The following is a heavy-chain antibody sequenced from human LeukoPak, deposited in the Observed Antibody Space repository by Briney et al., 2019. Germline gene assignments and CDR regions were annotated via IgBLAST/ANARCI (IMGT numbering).Heavy chain of an antibody. V-gene: IGHV3-11*04. CDR2: ISSSGSTI. D-gene: IGHD2-15*01. Sequence: GGSLRLSCAASAFTFSDYYMSWIRQAPGKGLEWVSYISSSGSTIYYADSVKGRFTISRDNAKNSLYLQMNSLRAEDTAVYYCAREYCSGGSCYTQLHAFDIWGQGTMVTVSS. CDR1: AFTFSDYY. CDR3: AREYCSGGSCYTQLHAFDI. J-gene: IGHJ3*02.